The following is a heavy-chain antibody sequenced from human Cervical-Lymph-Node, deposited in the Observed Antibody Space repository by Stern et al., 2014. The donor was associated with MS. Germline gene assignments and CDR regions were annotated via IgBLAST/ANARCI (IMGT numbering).Heavy chain of an antibody. Sequence: VQLVESGGGLVQPGGSLRLSCAASGFTFSSYWMHLVRQAPGKGLVWVSGINNDGSRTNYADSVKGRFTISRDNAKSTLFLQMNSLRADDTAVYYCASNNHYGVSLDYWGQGALVTVSS. J-gene: IGHJ4*02. CDR3: ASNNHYGVSLDY. D-gene: IGHD4-17*01. V-gene: IGHV3-74*02. CDR2: INNDGSRT. CDR1: GFTFSSYW.